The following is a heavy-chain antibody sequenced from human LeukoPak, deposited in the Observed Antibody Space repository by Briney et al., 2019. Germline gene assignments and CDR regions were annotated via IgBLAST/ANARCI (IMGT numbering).Heavy chain of an antibody. V-gene: IGHV3-21*01. CDR1: GFTFSSYS. CDR2: ISSSSSYI. Sequence: KPGGSLRLSCAPSGFTFSSYSMNWVRQAPGKGLEWVSSISSSSSYIYYADSVKGRFTISRDNAKNSLYLQMNSLRAEDTAVYYCASHLPYSSGWSSFDYWGQGTLVTVSS. D-gene: IGHD6-19*01. CDR3: ASHLPYSSGWSSFDY. J-gene: IGHJ4*02.